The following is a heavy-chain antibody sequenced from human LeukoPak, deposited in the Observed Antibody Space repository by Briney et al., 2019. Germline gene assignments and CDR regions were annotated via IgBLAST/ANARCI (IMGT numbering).Heavy chain of an antibody. Sequence: ASVKVSCKASGGTFSSYAISWVRQAPGQGLEWMGGIIPIFGTANYAQKFQGRVTITADKSISTAYLQWSSLKASDTAMYYCARHGRPGIAAAPLGYYYYMDVWGKGTTVTVSS. CDR1: GGTFSSYA. D-gene: IGHD6-13*01. CDR3: ARHGRPGIAAAPLGYYYYMDV. V-gene: IGHV1-69*06. J-gene: IGHJ6*03. CDR2: IIPIFGTA.